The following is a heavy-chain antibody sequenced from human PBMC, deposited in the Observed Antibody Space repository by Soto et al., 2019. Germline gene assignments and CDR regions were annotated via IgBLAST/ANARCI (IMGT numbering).Heavy chain of an antibody. D-gene: IGHD3-3*01. CDR3: ARGAPPPSLLHDYYYWDV. J-gene: IGHJ6*03. V-gene: IGHV1-18*01. CDR1: GYTFTSYG. CDR2: ISAYNGNT. Sequence: QVQLVQSGAEVKKPGASVKVSCKASGYTFTSYGISWVRQAPGQGLEWMGWISAYNGNTNYAQKVQGRVTMTTDTSTRTADMELRSLSSDATAVYYWARGAPPPSLLHDYYYWDVWGKGTTVTVSS.